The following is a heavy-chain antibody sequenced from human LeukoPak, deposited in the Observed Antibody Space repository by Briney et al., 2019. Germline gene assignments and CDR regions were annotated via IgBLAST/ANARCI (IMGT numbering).Heavy chain of an antibody. V-gene: IGHV1-18*01. CDR1: GYTFTSYG. CDR2: ISAYNGNT. J-gene: IGHJ6*03. Sequence: GASVKVSCKASGYTFTSYGISWVRQAPGQGLEWMGWISAYNGNTNYAQKLQGRVTMTTDTSTSTAYMELRSLRSDDTAVYYCARSSGTTYYYYYYMDVWGKGTRVTVSS. D-gene: IGHD1/OR15-1a*01. CDR3: ARSSGTTYYYYYYMDV.